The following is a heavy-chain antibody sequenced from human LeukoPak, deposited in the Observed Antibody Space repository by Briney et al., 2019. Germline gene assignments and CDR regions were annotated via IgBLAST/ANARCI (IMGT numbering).Heavy chain of an antibody. D-gene: IGHD6-13*01. Sequence: SQTLSLTSTVAAPSLTSDYWSWVRHPPGKWLEWNGYTYYIGSTTYNTSLKSRVTISENTSKTQSSLKLSSVTAADTDVYYCARDMIAAAGTWSVAFDIWGQRTMVTVSS. J-gene: IGHJ3*02. CDR3: ARDMIAAAGTWSVAFDI. V-gene: IGHV4-59*01. CDR2: TYYIGST. CDR1: APSLTSDY.